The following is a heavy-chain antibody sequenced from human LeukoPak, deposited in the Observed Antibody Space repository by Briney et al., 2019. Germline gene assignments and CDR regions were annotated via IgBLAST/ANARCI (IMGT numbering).Heavy chain of an antibody. Sequence: GGSLRLSCAASGFTFTKYWMTWVRQAPGKGLEWVGNIKQNGSDKNYMDSVKGRFTISRDNAKNSLYLQMNSLRAEDTAVYYCARDAGSGSYYGRDYYYGMDVWGQGTTVTVSS. D-gene: IGHD3-10*01. CDR1: GFTFTKYW. CDR2: IKQNGSDK. CDR3: ARDAGSGSYYGRDYYYGMDV. J-gene: IGHJ6*02. V-gene: IGHV3-7*01.